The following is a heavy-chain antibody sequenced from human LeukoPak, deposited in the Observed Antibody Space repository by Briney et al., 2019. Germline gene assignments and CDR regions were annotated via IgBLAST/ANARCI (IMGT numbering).Heavy chain of an antibody. V-gene: IGHV4-59*01. CDR3: ARVRKTQIYNYGSLDYYYYMDV. Sequence: SETLSLTCTVSGGSISTYYWSWIRQPPGKGLEWLGYISYSGNTNYDPPLKSRVTISVDTSKNQFSLKLSSVTAADTAVYYCARVRKTQIYNYGSLDYYYYMDVWGKGTTVTVSS. D-gene: IGHD5-18*01. CDR1: GGSISTYY. J-gene: IGHJ6*03. CDR2: ISYSGNT.